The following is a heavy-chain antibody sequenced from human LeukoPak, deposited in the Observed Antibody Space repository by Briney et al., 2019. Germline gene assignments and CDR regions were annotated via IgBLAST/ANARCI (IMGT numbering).Heavy chain of an antibody. D-gene: IGHD6-13*01. CDR3: AKASSSWRVSYYYMDV. V-gene: IGHV3-23*01. CDR1: GFTFSSYD. Sequence: GGSLRLSCAASGFTFSSYDMTWVRQAPGRGLEWVSAISGSGGSTYYADSVKGRFTISRDNSKNTLYLQMNSLRAEDTAVYYCAKASSSWRVSYYYMDVWGKGTTVTVSS. CDR2: ISGSGGST. J-gene: IGHJ6*03.